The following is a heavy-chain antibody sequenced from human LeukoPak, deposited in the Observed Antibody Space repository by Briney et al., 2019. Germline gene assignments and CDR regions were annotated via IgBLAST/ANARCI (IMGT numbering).Heavy chain of an antibody. CDR2: MNPNSGNT. D-gene: IGHD6-13*01. J-gene: IGHJ4*02. CDR1: GYTFTSYD. CDR3: ARVGSSWQTIDY. V-gene: IGHV1-8*01. Sequence: ASVKVSCKTSGYTFTSYDINWVRRATGQGLEWMGWMNPNSGNTGYAQKFQGRVTMTRNIFISTAYMELSSLRSEDTAVYYCARVGSSWQTIDYWGQGTLVTVSS.